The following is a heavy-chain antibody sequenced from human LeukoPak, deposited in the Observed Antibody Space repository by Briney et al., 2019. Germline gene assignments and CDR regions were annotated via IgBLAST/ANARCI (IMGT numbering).Heavy chain of an antibody. Sequence: PGGYLRLSCVTSGFIFSSYGIHWVRQAPGKGLEWLAFIWFDGSNKHYADSVKGRFTISRDNSEDTLYLQMNSLRAEDTAVYYCVRDPSGSGFAFDSWGQGALVTVSS. CDR1: GFIFSSYG. J-gene: IGHJ4*02. D-gene: IGHD1-1*01. V-gene: IGHV3-33*01. CDR3: VRDPSGSGFAFDS. CDR2: IWFDGSNK.